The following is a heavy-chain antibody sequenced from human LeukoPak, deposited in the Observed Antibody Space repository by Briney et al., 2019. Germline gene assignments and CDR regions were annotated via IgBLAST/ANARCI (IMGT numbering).Heavy chain of an antibody. CDR2: IYYSGST. Sequence: SSETLSLTCTVSGGSISSYYWSWIRQPPGKGLEWIGYIYYSGSTNYNPSLKSRVTISVDTSKNQFSLKLSSVTAADTAVYYCARVGSSSSPYYYYYMDVWGKGTTVTVSS. D-gene: IGHD6-6*01. CDR3: ARVGSSSSPYYYYYMDV. J-gene: IGHJ6*03. CDR1: GGSISSYY. V-gene: IGHV4-59*01.